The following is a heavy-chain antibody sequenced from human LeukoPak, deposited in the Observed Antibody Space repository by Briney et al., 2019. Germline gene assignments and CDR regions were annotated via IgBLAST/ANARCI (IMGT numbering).Heavy chain of an antibody. J-gene: IGHJ4*02. D-gene: IGHD3-16*01. CDR1: GFTFSSYG. V-gene: IGHV3-15*01. CDR3: TTRGGTSDY. CDR2: IRRKTDGGTT. Sequence: PGGSLRLSCAASGFTFSSYGMSWVRQAPGKGLECVGRIRRKTDGGTTDYAAPVKGRFTVSRDDSKNTLYLQMNILKTEDTAMYYCTTRGGTSDYWGQGTLVTVSS.